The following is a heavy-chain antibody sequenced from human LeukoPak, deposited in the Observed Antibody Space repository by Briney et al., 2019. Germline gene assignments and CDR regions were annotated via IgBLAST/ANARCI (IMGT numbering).Heavy chain of an antibody. CDR1: GYTLTELS. CDR2: FDPEDGET. Sequence: ASVKVSCKVSGYTLTELSMHWVRQAPGKGLEWMGGFDPEDGETIYAQKFQGRVTMTEDTSTDTAYKELSSLRSEDTAVYYCATGGGQWELPNYWGQGTLVTVSS. D-gene: IGHD1-26*01. V-gene: IGHV1-24*01. J-gene: IGHJ4*02. CDR3: ATGGGQWELPNY.